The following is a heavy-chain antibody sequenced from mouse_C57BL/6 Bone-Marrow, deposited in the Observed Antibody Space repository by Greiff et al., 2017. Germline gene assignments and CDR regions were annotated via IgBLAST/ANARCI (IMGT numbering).Heavy chain of an antibody. J-gene: IGHJ3*01. CDR1: GFNFRNSW. Sequence: EVTLVASGGGLVQPGGSLKLSCVASGFNFRNSWMNWVRQSPETGLEWVAQIRLKSDTYATHYAASVTGRFTISSDDSTSSVYLQMNNLRAEDTGIYYCTVGRGFAYWGQGTLVTVSA. V-gene: IGHV6-3*01. CDR2: IRLKSDTYAT. D-gene: IGHD1-1*01. CDR3: TVGRGFAY.